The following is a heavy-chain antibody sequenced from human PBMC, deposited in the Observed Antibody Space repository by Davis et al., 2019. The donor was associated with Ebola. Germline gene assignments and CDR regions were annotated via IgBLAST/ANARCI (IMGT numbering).Heavy chain of an antibody. D-gene: IGHD1-26*01. Sequence: PGGSLRLSCAASGFSFSNGWMSWVRQAPGKGLEWVGRIKSKTSGGTIDYAAPVKGRFSISRDDSKTTLYLQMTGLKTEDTAVYYCTTGLGLTDNDYWGQGTLVTVSS. CDR1: GFSFSNGW. J-gene: IGHJ4*02. CDR2: IKSKTSGGTI. CDR3: TTGLGLTDNDY. V-gene: IGHV3-15*01.